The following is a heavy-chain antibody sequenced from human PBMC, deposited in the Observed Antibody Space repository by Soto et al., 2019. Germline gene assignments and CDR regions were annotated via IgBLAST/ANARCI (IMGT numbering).Heavy chain of an antibody. V-gene: IGHV3-48*02. CDR2: ISSSSSTI. D-gene: IGHD3-22*01. CDR1: GFTFSSYS. J-gene: IGHJ5*02. CDR3: ARGTYYYDSSGYFWLNWFDP. Sequence: GGSLRLSCAASGFTFSSYSMNWVRQAPGKGLEWVSYISSSSSTIYYADSVKGRFTISRDNAKNSLYLQMNSLRDEDTAVYYCARGTYYYDSSGYFWLNWFDPWGQGTLVTVSS.